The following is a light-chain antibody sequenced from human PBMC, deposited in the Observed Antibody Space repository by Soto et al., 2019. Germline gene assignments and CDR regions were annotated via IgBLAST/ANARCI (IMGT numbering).Light chain of an antibody. V-gene: IGLV1-40*01. Sequence: QSVLTQPPSVSGAPGQRVTISRTGSSSNIGAGYDVHWYQQLPGTAPKLLIYGNTNRPSGVPDRFSGSKSGTSASLASTGLRPEDEAHYYCQSFDTRLSGYVFATGIKLTVL. J-gene: IGLJ1*01. CDR1: SSNIGAGYD. CDR3: QSFDTRLSGYV. CDR2: GNT.